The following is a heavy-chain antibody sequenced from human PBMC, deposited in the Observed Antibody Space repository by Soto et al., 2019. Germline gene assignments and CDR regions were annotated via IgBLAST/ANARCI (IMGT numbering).Heavy chain of an antibody. V-gene: IGHV1-69*02. J-gene: IGHJ6*03. CDR3: ARMGNSSSWYYYYYYMDV. CDR1: GGTFSSYT. CDR2: IIPILGIA. Sequence: TCTVSGGTFSSYTISWVRQAPGQGLEWMGRIIPILGIANYAQKFQGRVTITADKSTSTAYMELSSLRSEDTAVYYCARMGNSSSWYYYYYYMDVWGKGTTVTVSS. D-gene: IGHD6-13*01.